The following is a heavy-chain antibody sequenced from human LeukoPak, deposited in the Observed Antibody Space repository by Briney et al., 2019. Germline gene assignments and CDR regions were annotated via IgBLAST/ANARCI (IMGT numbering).Heavy chain of an antibody. D-gene: IGHD3-22*01. V-gene: IGHV4-59*08. J-gene: IGHJ5*02. CDR1: GGSISSHY. CDR3: ASRVAYYYDSSGYYFDNWFDP. Sequence: SETLSLTCTVSGGSISSHYWSWIRQPPGKGLEWIGYIYYSGSTNYNPSLKSRVTISVDTSKNQFSLKLSSVTAADTAVYYCASRVAYYYDSSGYYFDNWFDPWGQGTLVTVSS. CDR2: IYYSGST.